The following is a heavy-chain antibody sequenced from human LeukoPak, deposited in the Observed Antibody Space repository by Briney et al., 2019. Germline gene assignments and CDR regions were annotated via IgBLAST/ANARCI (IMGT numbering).Heavy chain of an antibody. CDR1: GGSISSGGYY. V-gene: IGHV4-31*03. J-gene: IGHJ5*02. CDR3: ARGAPYSSSWYSDWFDP. CDR2: IYYSGST. Sequence: PSETLSLTCTVSGGSISSGGYYWSWIRQHPGKGLEWIGYIYYSGSTYYNPPLKSRVTISVDTSKNQFSLKLSSVTAADTAVYYCARGAPYSSSWYSDWFDPWGQGTLVTVSS. D-gene: IGHD6-13*01.